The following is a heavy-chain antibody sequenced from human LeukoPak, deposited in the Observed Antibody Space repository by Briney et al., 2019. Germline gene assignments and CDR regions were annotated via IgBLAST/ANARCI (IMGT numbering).Heavy chain of an antibody. CDR3: AKEFIAGDGHVDCDS. V-gene: IGHV3-23*01. CDR2: ITSSGATT. CDR1: GFTISTYA. J-gene: IGHJ4*02. D-gene: IGHD5-24*01. Sequence: GGSLRLSCAASGFTISTYAMTWVRQAPGKGLEWVSSITSSGATTYYADSVKGRFTISRGIAKNTLYLQMNSLTAEDSAVYYCAKEFIAGDGHVDCDSWGQGTLVTVSS.